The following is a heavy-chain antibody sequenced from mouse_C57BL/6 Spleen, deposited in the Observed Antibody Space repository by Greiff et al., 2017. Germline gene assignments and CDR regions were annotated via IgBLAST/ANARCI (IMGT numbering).Heavy chain of an antibody. CDR2: ISSGSSTI. CDR1: GFTFSDYG. CDR3: ARRRDYYGSSYDAMDY. D-gene: IGHD1-1*01. V-gene: IGHV5-17*01. J-gene: IGHJ4*01. Sequence: VQLQQSGGGLVKPGGSLKLSCAASGFTFSDYGMHWVRQAPEKGLEWVAYISSGSSTIYYADTVKGRFTISRDNAKNTLFLQMTSLRSEDTAMYYCARRRDYYGSSYDAMDYWGQGTSVTVSS.